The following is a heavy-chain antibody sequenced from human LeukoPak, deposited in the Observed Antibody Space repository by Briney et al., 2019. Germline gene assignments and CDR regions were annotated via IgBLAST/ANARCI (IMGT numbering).Heavy chain of an antibody. V-gene: IGHV1-69*01. J-gene: IGHJ6*02. Sequence: SVKVSCKASGGTFSIYAISWVRQAPGQGLEWMGGIIPIFGTANYAQKFQGRVTITADESTSTAYMELSSLRSEDTAVYYCASSVVAKVYYYYGMDVWGQGTTVTVSS. CDR1: GGTFSIYA. CDR2: IIPIFGTA. CDR3: ASSVVAKVYYYYGMDV. D-gene: IGHD2-15*01.